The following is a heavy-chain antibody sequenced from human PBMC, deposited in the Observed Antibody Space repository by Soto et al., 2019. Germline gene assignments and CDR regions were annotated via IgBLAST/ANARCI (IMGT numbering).Heavy chain of an antibody. D-gene: IGHD6-6*01. V-gene: IGHV3-23*01. CDR2: ISGSGGST. Sequence: GGSLRLSCAASGFTFSSYAMSWVRQAPGKGLEWVSAISGSGGSTYYADSVKGRFTISRDNSKNTLYLQMNSLRAEDTAVYYCAKGANYSSYTVYYYYYYMDVWGKGTTVTVSS. CDR3: AKGANYSSYTVYYYYYYMDV. CDR1: GFTFSSYA. J-gene: IGHJ6*03.